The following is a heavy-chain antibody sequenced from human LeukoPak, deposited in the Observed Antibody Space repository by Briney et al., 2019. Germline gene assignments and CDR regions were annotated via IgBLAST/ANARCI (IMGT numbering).Heavy chain of an antibody. CDR3: AAELYSGTYGRCCSFAF. J-gene: IGHJ4*02. D-gene: IGHD1-26*01. CDR1: GFTFSNSA. Sequence: ASVKVSCKASGFTFSNSAIQWVRQARGQRLEWIGWIIVGSGRTHYSQNLQERLTITRDMSTNTAYMELSSLRSEDTAVYYCAAELYSGTYGRCCSFAFWGQGTPVTVSS. CDR2: IIVGSGRT. V-gene: IGHV1-58*02.